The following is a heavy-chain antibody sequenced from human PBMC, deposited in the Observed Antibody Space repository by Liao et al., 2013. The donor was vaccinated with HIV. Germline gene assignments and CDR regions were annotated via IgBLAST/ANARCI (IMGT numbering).Heavy chain of an antibody. D-gene: IGHD4-17*01. V-gene: IGHV4-30-4*08. CDR1: GGSISSGDYY. J-gene: IGHJ5*02. CDR2: IYYSGST. Sequence: QVQLQESGPGLVKPSQTLSLTCTVSGGSISSGDYYWSWIRQPPGKGLEWIGYIYYSGSTYYNASLKSRVTISVDTSKNQFSLKLNSVTAADTAVYYCARSDATTGGWFDPWGQGTLVTVSS. CDR3: ARSDATTGGWFDP.